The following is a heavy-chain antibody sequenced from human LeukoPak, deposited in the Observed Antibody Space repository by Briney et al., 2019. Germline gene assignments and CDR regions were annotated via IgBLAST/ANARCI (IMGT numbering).Heavy chain of an antibody. V-gene: IGHV1-69*05. CDR3: ARDWGGATTGNAFDI. J-gene: IGHJ3*02. D-gene: IGHD1-26*01. CDR1: GGTFSSYA. CDR2: IIPIFGTA. Sequence: GASVKVSCKASGGTFSSYAISWVRQAPGQGLEWMGGIIPIFGTANYAQKFQGRVTITTDESTSTAYMELSSLRSEDTAVYYCARDWGGATTGNAFDIWGQGTMVTVSS.